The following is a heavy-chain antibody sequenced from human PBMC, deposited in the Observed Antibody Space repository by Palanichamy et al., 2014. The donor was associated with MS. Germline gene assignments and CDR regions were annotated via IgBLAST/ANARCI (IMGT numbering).Heavy chain of an antibody. Sequence: QITLQESGPALIRPRQTLALTCTFSGFSLSSPGEGVGWIRQPPGKAPEWLAVIYWDDYNHHNPPLRNRHTITRDTSKNQVVLTMTNMDPADTASYFCARREWALTRGGAFDIWGQGTLVTVST. CDR3: ARREWALTRGGAFDI. CDR2: IYWDDYN. V-gene: IGHV2-5*02. D-gene: IGHD3-10*01. J-gene: IGHJ3*02. CDR1: GFSLSSPGEG.